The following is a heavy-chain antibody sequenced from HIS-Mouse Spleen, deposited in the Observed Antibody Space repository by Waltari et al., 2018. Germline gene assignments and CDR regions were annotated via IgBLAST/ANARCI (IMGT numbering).Heavy chain of an antibody. J-gene: IGHJ2*01. CDR2: IYYSGST. CDR1: GGSISSSSYY. D-gene: IGHD6-13*01. V-gene: IGHV4-39*07. CDR3: AREIPYSSSWYDWYFDL. Sequence: QLQLQESGPGLVKPSETLSLTCTVSGGSISSSSYYWGWIRQPPGKGLEWIGSIYYSGSTYYNPSLESRVTISVATSKNQFSLKLSSVTAADTAVYYCAREIPYSSSWYDWYFDLWGRGTLVTVSS.